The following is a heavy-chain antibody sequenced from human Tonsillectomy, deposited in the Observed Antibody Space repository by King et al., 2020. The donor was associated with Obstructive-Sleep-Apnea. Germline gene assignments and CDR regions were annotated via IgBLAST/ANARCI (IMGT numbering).Heavy chain of an antibody. J-gene: IGHJ4*02. CDR2: IYHSGST. CDR1: GGSISSSNW. V-gene: IGHV4-4*02. Sequence: VQLQESGPGLVKPSGTLSLTCAVSGGSISSSNWWSWVRQPPGKGLEWIGEIYHSGSTNYNPSLKSRVTITVDKSKNQFSLKLSSVTAADTAVYYCARDPCQESRSGSCCSGSLWDYWGQGTLVTVSS. CDR3: ARDPCQESRSGSCCSGSLWDY. D-gene: IGHD2-15*01.